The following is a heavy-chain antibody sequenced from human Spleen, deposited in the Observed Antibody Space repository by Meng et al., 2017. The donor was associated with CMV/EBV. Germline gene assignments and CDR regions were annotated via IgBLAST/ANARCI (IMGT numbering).Heavy chain of an antibody. CDR2: IIPILGIA. V-gene: IGHV1-69*04. J-gene: IGHJ4*02. Sequence: SVKVSCKASGGTFSSYTISWVRQAPGQGLEWMGRIIPILGIANYAQKFQGRVTITADKSTSTAYMELSSLRSEDTAVYYCARDPGIAAAGNRYYFDYWGQGTLVTVSS. D-gene: IGHD6-13*01. CDR1: GGTFSSYT. CDR3: ARDPGIAAAGNRYYFDY.